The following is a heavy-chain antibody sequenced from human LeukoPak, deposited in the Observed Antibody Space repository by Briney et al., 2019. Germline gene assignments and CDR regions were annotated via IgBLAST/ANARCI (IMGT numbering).Heavy chain of an antibody. Sequence: SETLSLTCAVYGGSFSGYSWSWIRQPPGKGLEWIGEINHSGSTNYNPSLKSRVTISVDTSKNQFSLKLSSVTAADTAVYYCARVPQGDFWSGYWAPWGMDVWGQGTTVTVSS. CDR2: INHSGST. V-gene: IGHV4-34*01. J-gene: IGHJ6*02. CDR3: ARVPQGDFWSGYWAPWGMDV. CDR1: GGSFSGYS. D-gene: IGHD3-3*01.